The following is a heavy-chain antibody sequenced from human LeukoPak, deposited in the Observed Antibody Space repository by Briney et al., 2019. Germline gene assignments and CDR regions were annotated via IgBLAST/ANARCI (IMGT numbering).Heavy chain of an antibody. Sequence: VASVKVSCKASGGTFSSYAISWVRQAPGQGLKWMGGIIPIFGTANYAQKFQGRVTITADESTSTAYMELSSLRSEDTAVYYCAILASFGELLYYFDYWGQGTLVTVSS. J-gene: IGHJ4*02. CDR2: IIPIFGTA. CDR3: AILASFGELLYYFDY. V-gene: IGHV1-69*13. D-gene: IGHD3-10*01. CDR1: GGTFSSYA.